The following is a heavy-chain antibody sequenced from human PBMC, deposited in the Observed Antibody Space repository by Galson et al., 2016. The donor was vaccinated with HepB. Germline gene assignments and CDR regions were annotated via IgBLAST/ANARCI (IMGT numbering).Heavy chain of an antibody. CDR2: IWYDASNK. D-gene: IGHD3-10*01. J-gene: IGHJ4*02. V-gene: IGHV3-33*01. CDR3: ARSSWGSGIGLDY. Sequence: SLRLSCAASGFTFRSFGMHWVRQAPGKGLEWVALIWYDASNKKYADSVKGRFTISRDNSKNTVFLQMNSLRAEDTAMSYCARSSWGSGIGLDYWGRGTLVTVSS. CDR1: GFTFRSFG.